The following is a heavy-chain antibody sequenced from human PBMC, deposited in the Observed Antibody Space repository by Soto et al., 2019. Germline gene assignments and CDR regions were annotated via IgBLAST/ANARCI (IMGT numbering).Heavy chain of an antibody. Sequence: GGSLRLSCAASGFTFSSYAMSWVRQAPGKGLEWVSAISGSGGSTYYADSVKGRFTISRDNSKNTLYLQMNSLRAEDTAVYYCARAIRPEVIVVATDAFDIWGQGTMVTVSS. CDR3: ARAIRPEVIVVATDAFDI. D-gene: IGHD3-22*01. J-gene: IGHJ3*02. V-gene: IGHV3-23*01. CDR2: ISGSGGST. CDR1: GFTFSSYA.